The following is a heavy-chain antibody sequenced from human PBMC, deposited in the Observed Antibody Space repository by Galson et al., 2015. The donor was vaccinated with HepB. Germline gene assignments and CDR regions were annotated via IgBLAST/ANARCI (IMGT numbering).Heavy chain of an antibody. CDR3: ARDINIYYGSGSYYWPYFFYGMDV. J-gene: IGHJ6*02. D-gene: IGHD3-10*01. CDR1: GLTFSRCA. Sequence: SLRLSCAASGLTFSRCAMHWVRQAPGKGLEWLAVISYDGSDNYYADSVQGRFIISRDNSKNTVFLQMNSLRAEDTAVYYCARDINIYYGSGSYYWPYFFYGMDVWGQGTTVTVSS. CDR2: ISYDGSDN. V-gene: IGHV3-30*04.